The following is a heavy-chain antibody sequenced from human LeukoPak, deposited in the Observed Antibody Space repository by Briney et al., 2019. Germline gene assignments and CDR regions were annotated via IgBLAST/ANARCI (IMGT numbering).Heavy chain of an antibody. CDR1: GFSVSSNY. D-gene: IGHD4-17*01. J-gene: IGHJ4*02. V-gene: IGHV3-53*01. CDR3: ARGTVTAPDY. Sequence: GGSLRLSCAASGFSVSSNYMTWARQAPGKGLEWVSIIYSDYSGGSTYYADSVKGRFTISRDNSKNMLYLQMNSLRAEDTAVYSCARGTVTAPDYWGQGTLVTVSS. CDR2: IYSDYSGGST.